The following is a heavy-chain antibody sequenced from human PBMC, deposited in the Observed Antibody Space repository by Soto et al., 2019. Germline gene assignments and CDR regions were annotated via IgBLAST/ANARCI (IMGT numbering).Heavy chain of an antibody. D-gene: IGHD5-12*01. CDR1: GGTFSSYA. V-gene: IGHV1-69*13. Sequence: ASVKVSCKASGGTFSSYAISWVRQAPGQGLEWMGGIIPIFGTANYAQKFQGRVTITADESTSTAYMELSSLRSEDTAVYYCARGSTGWLQSADCWGQGTLVTVSS. CDR2: IIPIFGTA. J-gene: IGHJ4*02. CDR3: ARGSTGWLQSADC.